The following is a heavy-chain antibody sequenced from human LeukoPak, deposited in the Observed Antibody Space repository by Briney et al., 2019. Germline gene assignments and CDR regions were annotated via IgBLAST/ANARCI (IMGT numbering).Heavy chain of an antibody. D-gene: IGHD4-17*01. Sequence: GGSLRLSCAASGFTFSNAWMSWVRQAPGKGREWVGRIKRKTDGGTTDYAAPVKGTFNISRDDSKNTLYRQMNSLKTEDTAVYYCTTVGTVTPSAAFDIWGQGTMVTVSS. CDR1: GFTFSNAW. CDR2: IKRKTDGGTT. J-gene: IGHJ3*02. CDR3: TTVGTVTPSAAFDI. V-gene: IGHV3-15*01.